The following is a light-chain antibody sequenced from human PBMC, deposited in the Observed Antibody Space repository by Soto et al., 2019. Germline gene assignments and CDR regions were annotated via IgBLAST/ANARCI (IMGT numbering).Light chain of an antibody. CDR2: SAS. J-gene: IGKJ1*01. CDR3: QHYGSSRT. CDR1: QGVSSD. V-gene: IGKV3-20*01. Sequence: EIVLTQSPDTLSLSPGERATLSCRASQGVSSDLAWYQQKPGQAPSLLIYSASSRATGIPDRFSGSGSGILFTLTISRLEPEDFVVYYCQHYGSSRTFGQGTKVEIK.